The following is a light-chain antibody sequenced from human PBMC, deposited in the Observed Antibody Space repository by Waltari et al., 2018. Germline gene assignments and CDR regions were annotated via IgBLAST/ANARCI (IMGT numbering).Light chain of an antibody. CDR3: QSYYSSLRGSL. CDR2: GNN. V-gene: IGLV1-40*01. J-gene: IGLJ2*01. Sequence: YLGLQVPPPTLRLFGNNNRPSGVADRFSGSKSGTSSSLSITCRQAEDEADYYCQSYYSSLRGSLFGWGTKLTVL.